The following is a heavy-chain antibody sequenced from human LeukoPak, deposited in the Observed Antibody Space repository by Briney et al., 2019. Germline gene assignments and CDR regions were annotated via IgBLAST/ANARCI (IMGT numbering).Heavy chain of an antibody. CDR3: AKLPSAVSTDY. D-gene: IGHD6-13*01. J-gene: IGHJ4*02. V-gene: IGHV3-30*02. Sequence: GGALRLSCAASGFTFSDYGMHWVRQAPGKGLEGVAFIQYDGKNAYYADSVKGRVTISRDNSKNTVYLQMNSLRPEDTAVYYCAKLPSAVSTDYWGQGTLVTVSS. CDR1: GFTFSDYG. CDR2: IQYDGKNA.